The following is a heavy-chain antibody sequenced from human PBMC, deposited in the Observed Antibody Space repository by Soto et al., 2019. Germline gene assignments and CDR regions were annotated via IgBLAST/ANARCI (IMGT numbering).Heavy chain of an antibody. J-gene: IGHJ4*02. CDR2: IYDGVST. CDR1: GCSISTVDYW. D-gene: IGHD7-27*01. Sequence: QVQLQESGPGLVKPSQTLSLTCTGSGCSISTVDYWWRGIRQPLDMGLEWTGHIYDGVSTYNNPSLASRITMSVDTSKSQLSLTLSSVSAEDTAVYYCARGPSGDTVDSWCQGTMVTVS. CDR3: ARGPSGDTVDS. V-gene: IGHV4-30-4*01.